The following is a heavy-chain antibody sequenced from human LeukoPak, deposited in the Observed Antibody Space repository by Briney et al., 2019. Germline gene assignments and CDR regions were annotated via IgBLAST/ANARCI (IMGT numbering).Heavy chain of an antibody. CDR1: GFTFSNAW. CDR3: TTSYGYYDFWS. V-gene: IGHV3-15*01. CDR2: IKSKTDGGTT. J-gene: IGHJ4*02. Sequence: GGSLRLSCAASGFTFSNAWMSWVRQAPGKGLEWVGRIKSKTDGGTTDYAAPVKGRFTISRDDSKNTLFLQMNSLNTEDTAVYYCTTSYGYYDFWSWGQGTLVTVSS. D-gene: IGHD3-3*01.